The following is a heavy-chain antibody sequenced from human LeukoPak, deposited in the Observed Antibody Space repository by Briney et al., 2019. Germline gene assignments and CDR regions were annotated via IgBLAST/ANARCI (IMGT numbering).Heavy chain of an antibody. V-gene: IGHV1-8*02. CDR3: ARAPNHDILTGYYIDY. CDR2: MNPNSGNT. Sequence: WASVKVSCKASGYTFTGYYMHWVRQATGQGLEWMRWMNPNSGNTGYAQKFQGRVTMTRNTSISTAYMELSSLRSEDTAVYYCARAPNHDILTGYYIDYWGQGTLVTVSS. D-gene: IGHD3-9*01. CDR1: GYTFTGYY. J-gene: IGHJ4*02.